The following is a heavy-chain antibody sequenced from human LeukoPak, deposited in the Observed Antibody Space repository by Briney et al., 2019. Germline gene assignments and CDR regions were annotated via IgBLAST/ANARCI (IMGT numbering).Heavy chain of an antibody. J-gene: IGHJ6*02. CDR1: GGTFSSYA. CDR2: IIPIFGTA. Sequence: SVKVSCKASGGTFSSYAIDWVRQAPGQGLEWMGGIIPIFGTANYAQKFQGRVTITADESTSTAYMELSSLRSEDTAVYYCASPLVVPASYYYYGMDVWGQGTTVTVSS. V-gene: IGHV1-69*13. CDR3: ASPLVVPASYYYYGMDV. D-gene: IGHD2-2*01.